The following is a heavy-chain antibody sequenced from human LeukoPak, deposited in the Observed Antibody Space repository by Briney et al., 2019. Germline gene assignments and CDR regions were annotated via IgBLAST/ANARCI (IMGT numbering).Heavy chain of an antibody. D-gene: IGHD3-10*01. CDR2: INPNSGGT. Sequence: RASVKVSCKASGYTFTGYYMHWVRQAPGQGLEWMGWINPNSGGTNYAQKFQGRVTMTRDTSISTAYMELSRLKSDDTAVYNCARSITMIRGVIITGPAYWGQGTLVTVSS. V-gene: IGHV1-2*02. CDR1: GYTFTGYY. J-gene: IGHJ4*02. CDR3: ARSITMIRGVIITGPAY.